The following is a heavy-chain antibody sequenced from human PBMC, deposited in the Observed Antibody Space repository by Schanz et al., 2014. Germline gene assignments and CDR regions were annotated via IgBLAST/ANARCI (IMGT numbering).Heavy chain of an antibody. CDR2: IKSDGSST. J-gene: IGHJ4*02. V-gene: IGHV3-74*02. Sequence: VQLVDSGGGLVKPGGSLRLSCAASGFTFSSYAMSWVRQAPGKGLEWVSRIKSDGSSTSYADSVKGRFTISRDNAKNTLYLQMNSLRAEDTGLYFCARGGSGSHYRLDYWGQGTLVTVSS. CDR3: ARGGSGSHYRLDY. CDR1: GFTFSSYA. D-gene: IGHD1-26*01.